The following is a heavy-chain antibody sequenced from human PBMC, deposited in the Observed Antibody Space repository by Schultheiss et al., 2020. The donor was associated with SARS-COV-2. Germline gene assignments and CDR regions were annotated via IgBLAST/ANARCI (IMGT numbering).Heavy chain of an antibody. CDR2: ISAYNGNT. D-gene: IGHD2-2*01. J-gene: IGHJ4*02. V-gene: IGHV1-18*01. CDR3: ARGTQTSHQF. Sequence: ASVKVSCKASGYTFTSYGISWVRQAPGQGLEWMGWISAYNGNTNYAQKFQGRVTITADESTSTAYMELSSLRSEDTAVYYCARGTQTSHQFWGQGTLVTVSS. CDR1: GYTFTSYG.